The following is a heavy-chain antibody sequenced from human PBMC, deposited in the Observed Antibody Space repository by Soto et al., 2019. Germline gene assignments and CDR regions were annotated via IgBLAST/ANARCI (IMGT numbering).Heavy chain of an antibody. CDR1: GYSFTSHY. CDR3: ARDVAALDY. CDR2: IYPGGVNI. V-gene: IGHV1-46*01. D-gene: IGHD6-6*01. Sequence: EASVKVSCKAIGYSFTSHYMHWVRQAPGQGLEWMGTIYPGGVNIGYAQKFQGRVTSTADESTSTAYMELSSLRSEDTAVYYCARDVAALDYWGQGTLVTVSS. J-gene: IGHJ4*02.